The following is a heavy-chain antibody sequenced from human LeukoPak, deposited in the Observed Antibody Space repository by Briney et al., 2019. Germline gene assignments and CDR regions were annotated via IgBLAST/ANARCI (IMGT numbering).Heavy chain of an antibody. CDR3: ARGHSPVTTKVSYFQH. Sequence: SETLSLTCPVSGGSISSNNWWSWVRQPPGKGLEWIGEINHSGSTNYNPSLKSRVTILVDTSKNQFSLKLSSVTAADTAVYYCARGHSPVTTKVSYFQHWGQGTLVTVSS. V-gene: IGHV4-4*02. D-gene: IGHD4-17*01. CDR1: GGSISSNNW. J-gene: IGHJ1*01. CDR2: INHSGST.